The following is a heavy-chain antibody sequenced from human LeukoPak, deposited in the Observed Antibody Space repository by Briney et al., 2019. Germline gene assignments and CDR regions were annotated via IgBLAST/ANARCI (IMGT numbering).Heavy chain of an antibody. CDR1: GGSISSGGYY. J-gene: IGHJ4*02. Sequence: SQTLSLTCTVSGGSISSGGYYWSWIRQPPGKGLEWIGYIYHSGSTYYNPSLKSRVTISVDRSKNQFSLKLSSVTAADTAVYYCAREVWDLGYGDHDYWGQGTLVTVSS. V-gene: IGHV4-30-2*01. CDR3: AREVWDLGYGDHDY. D-gene: IGHD4-17*01. CDR2: IYHSGST.